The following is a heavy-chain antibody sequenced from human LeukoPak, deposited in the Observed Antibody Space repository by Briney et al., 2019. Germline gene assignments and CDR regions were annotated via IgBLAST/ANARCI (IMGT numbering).Heavy chain of an antibody. V-gene: IGHV1-2*02. D-gene: IGHD3-3*01. J-gene: IGHJ4*02. CDR2: INPNSGGT. Sequence: ASVKVSCKASGGTFSSYAISWVRQALGQGLEWMGWINPNSGGTNYAQKFQGRVTMTRDTSISTAYMELSRLRSDDTAVYYCARSTIFGVVIPLDYWGQGTLVTVSS. CDR3: ARSTIFGVVIPLDY. CDR1: GGTFSSYA.